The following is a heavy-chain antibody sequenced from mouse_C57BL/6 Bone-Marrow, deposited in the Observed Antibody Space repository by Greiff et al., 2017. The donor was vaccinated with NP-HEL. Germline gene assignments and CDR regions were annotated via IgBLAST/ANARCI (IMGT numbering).Heavy chain of an antibody. V-gene: IGHV1-55*01. CDR1: GYTFTSYW. Sequence: VKLQQPGAELVKPGASVKMSCKASGYTFTSYWITWVKQRPGQGLEWIGDIYPGSGSTNYNEKFKSKATLTVDTSSSTAYMQLSSLTSEDSAVYYCARAGGYGAWFAYWGQGTLVTVSA. CDR3: ARAGGYGAWFAY. CDR2: IYPGSGST. D-gene: IGHD2-2*01. J-gene: IGHJ3*01.